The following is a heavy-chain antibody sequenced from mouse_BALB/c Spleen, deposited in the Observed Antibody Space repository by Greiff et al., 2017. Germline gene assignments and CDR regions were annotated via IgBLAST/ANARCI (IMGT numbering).Heavy chain of an antibody. Sequence: QVQLQQSGAELVKPGASVKLSCKASGYTFTSYWMHWVKQRPGQGLEWIGEIDPSDSYTNYNQKFKGKATLTVDKSSSTAYMQLSSLTSEDSAVYYCARRDYYGSSPVAYWGQGTLVTVSA. D-gene: IGHD1-1*01. V-gene: IGHV1-69*02. CDR2: IDPSDSYT. J-gene: IGHJ3*01. CDR3: ARRDYYGSSPVAY. CDR1: GYTFTSYW.